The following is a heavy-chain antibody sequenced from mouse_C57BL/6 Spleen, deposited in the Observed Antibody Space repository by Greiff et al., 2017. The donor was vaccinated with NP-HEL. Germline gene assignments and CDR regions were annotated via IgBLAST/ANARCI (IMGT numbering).Heavy chain of an antibody. Sequence: EVQLQQSGPELVKPGASVKMSCKASGYTFTDYYMNWVKQSHGKSLEWIGVINPYNGGTSYNQKFKGKATLTVDKSSSTAYMELNSLTSEDSAVYYCARMGTGRGYFDVWGTGTTVTVSS. CDR2: INPYNGGT. CDR3: ARMGTGRGYFDV. J-gene: IGHJ1*03. D-gene: IGHD3-3*01. CDR1: GYTFTDYY. V-gene: IGHV1-19*01.